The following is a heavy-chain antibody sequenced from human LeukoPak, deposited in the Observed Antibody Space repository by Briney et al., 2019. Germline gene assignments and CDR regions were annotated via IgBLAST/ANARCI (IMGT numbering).Heavy chain of an antibody. CDR1: GGSFNSYY. Sequence: PSETLSLTCTVSGGSFNSYYWNWIRQPPGKGLEWVSVIYSDGSIHYTDSVKGRFTISRDNSKNTVFLQMNSLRADDTAVYYCARDGSDYYDKRVPPGINWGQGTLVTVSS. CDR3: ARDGSDYYDKRVPPGIN. V-gene: IGHV3-53*01. D-gene: IGHD3-22*01. J-gene: IGHJ4*02. CDR2: IYSDGSI.